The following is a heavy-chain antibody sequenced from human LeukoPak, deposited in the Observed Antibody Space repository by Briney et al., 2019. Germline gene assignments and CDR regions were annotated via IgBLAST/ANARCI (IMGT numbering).Heavy chain of an antibody. CDR2: IYYSGGT. V-gene: IGHV4-59*08. CDR3: ASSSYGSGYFDL. CDR1: GGSISSYY. Sequence: PSETLSLTCTVSGGSISSYYWSWIRQPPGKGLKWIGYIYYSGGTNYNPSLKSRVTISVDTSKNQFSLKLSSVTVADTAVYYCASSSYGSGYFDLWGRRTLVTVSS. D-gene: IGHD3-10*01. J-gene: IGHJ2*01.